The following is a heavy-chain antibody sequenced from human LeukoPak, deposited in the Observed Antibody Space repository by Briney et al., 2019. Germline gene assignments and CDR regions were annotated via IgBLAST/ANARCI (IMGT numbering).Heavy chain of an antibody. CDR2: IYHSGST. V-gene: IGHV4-30-2*01. CDR3: ARARWMYDYGDYGYGMDV. D-gene: IGHD4-17*01. Sequence: PSENLSLTCAVSGGSISSGGYSWSWIRQPPGKGLEWIGYIYHSGSTYYNPSLKSRVTITVDRSKNQFSLKLSSVTAADTAVYYCARARWMYDYGDYGYGMDVWGQGTTVTVSS. J-gene: IGHJ6*02. CDR1: GGSISSGGYS.